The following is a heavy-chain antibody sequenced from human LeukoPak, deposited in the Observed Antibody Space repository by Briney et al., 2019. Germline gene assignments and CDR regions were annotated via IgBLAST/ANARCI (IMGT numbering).Heavy chain of an antibody. CDR2: INHSGST. V-gene: IGHV4-34*01. D-gene: IGHD2-2*01. CDR3: ARGQGIVVVPAAMRLSITGTYYFDY. J-gene: IGHJ4*02. CDR1: GGSFSGYY. Sequence: SETLSLTCAVYGGSFSGYYWSWIRQPPGKGLEWIGEINHSGSTNYNPSLKSRVTISVDTSKNQFSLKLSSVTAADTAVYYCARGQGIVVVPAAMRLSITGTYYFDYWGQGTLVTVSS.